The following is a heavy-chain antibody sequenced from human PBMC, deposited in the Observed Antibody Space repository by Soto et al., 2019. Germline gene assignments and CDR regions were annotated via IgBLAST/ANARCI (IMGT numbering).Heavy chain of an antibody. CDR3: AKDRSFMITFGGVIVHGFDY. Sequence: DVQLVESGGGLVQPGRSLRLSCAASGFTFDDYAMHWVRQAPGKGLEWVSGISWNSGSIGYADSVKGRFTISRDNAKNSLYLQMNSLRAEDTALYYCAKDRSFMITFGGVIVHGFDYWGQGTLVTVSS. D-gene: IGHD3-16*02. CDR2: ISWNSGSI. CDR1: GFTFDDYA. J-gene: IGHJ4*02. V-gene: IGHV3-9*01.